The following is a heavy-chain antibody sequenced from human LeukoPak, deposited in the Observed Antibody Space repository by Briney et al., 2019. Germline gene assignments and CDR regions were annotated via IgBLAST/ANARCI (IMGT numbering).Heavy chain of an antibody. Sequence: GGSLRLSCAASGFTFSSYGMHWVRQAPGKGLEWVSSISGSGTSTYYADSVKGRFTISRDNSKNTLYLQMNSLRAEDTAVYYCAKSPIVGATFYFDYWGQGTLVTVSS. CDR1: GFTFSSYG. V-gene: IGHV3-23*01. CDR2: ISGSGTST. D-gene: IGHD1-26*01. CDR3: AKSPIVGATFYFDY. J-gene: IGHJ4*02.